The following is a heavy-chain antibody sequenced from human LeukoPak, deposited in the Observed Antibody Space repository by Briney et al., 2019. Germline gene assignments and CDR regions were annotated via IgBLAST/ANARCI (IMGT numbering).Heavy chain of an antibody. D-gene: IGHD5-18*01. CDR2: ISSSGSTI. CDR3: AKGAGYSYGYEVDY. V-gene: IGHV3-48*03. CDR1: GFTFSSYE. Sequence: GGPLRLSCAASGFTFSSYEMNWVRQAPGKGLEWVSYISSSGSTIYYADSVKGRFTISRDNAKNSLYLQMNSLRAEDTAVYYCAKGAGYSYGYEVDYWGQGTLVTVSS. J-gene: IGHJ4*02.